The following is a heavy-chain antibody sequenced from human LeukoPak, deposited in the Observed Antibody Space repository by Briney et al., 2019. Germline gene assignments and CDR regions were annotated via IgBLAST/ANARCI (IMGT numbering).Heavy chain of an antibody. J-gene: IGHJ4*02. Sequence: GRSLRLSCAASGFTVSSNYMSWVRQAPGKGLEWVSVIYSGGSTYYADSVKGRFAISRHNSKNTLYLQMNSLRAEDTAVYYCASRLRDGFDYWGQGTLITVSS. CDR2: IYSGGST. CDR1: GFTVSSNY. CDR3: ASRLRDGFDY. D-gene: IGHD5-24*01. V-gene: IGHV3-53*04.